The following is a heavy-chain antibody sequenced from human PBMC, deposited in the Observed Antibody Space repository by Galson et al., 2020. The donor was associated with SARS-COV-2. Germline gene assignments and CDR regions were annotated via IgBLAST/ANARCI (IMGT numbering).Heavy chain of an antibody. CDR2: ISGSGGST. D-gene: IGHD5-18*01. CDR1: VFTFSSYA. Sequence: GGSLRLSCAASVFTFSSYAMSWVRQAPGKGLEWVSAISGSGGSTYYADSVKGRFTIPRDNSKNTLYLQMNSLRAEDTAVYYCAKGDSYGPNDYWGQGTLVTVSS. J-gene: IGHJ4*02. CDR3: AKGDSYGPNDY. V-gene: IGHV3-23*01.